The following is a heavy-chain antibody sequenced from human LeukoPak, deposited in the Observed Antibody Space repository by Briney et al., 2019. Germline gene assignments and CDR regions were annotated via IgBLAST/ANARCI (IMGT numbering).Heavy chain of an antibody. CDR1: GFTFGDYA. CDR2: IGSKAYGGTT. CDR3: TRDADYYDSSGYYYYYYYMDV. Sequence: GRSLRLSCTASGFTFGDYAMSWFRQAPGKGLEWVGFIGSKAYGGTTEYAACVKGRFTISRDDSKSLAYLQMNSLKTEDTAVHYCTRDADYYDSSGYYYYYYYMDVWGKGTTVTVSS. V-gene: IGHV3-49*03. J-gene: IGHJ6*03. D-gene: IGHD3-22*01.